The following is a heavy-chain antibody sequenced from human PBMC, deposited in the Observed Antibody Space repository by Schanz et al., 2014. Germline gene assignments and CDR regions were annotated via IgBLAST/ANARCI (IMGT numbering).Heavy chain of an antibody. V-gene: IGHV3-23*04. CDR2: ISGSGGST. J-gene: IGHJ4*02. Sequence: EVQLVESGGGFVQPGGSLGLSCVVSGFTVSSDHMSWVRQAPGKGLEWVSGISGSGGSTYYADSVKGRFTISRDNSKNILYLQMNSLRAEDTAVYYCAKQIHYDILTVTRNGGQGTLVTVSS. CDR1: GFTVSSDH. D-gene: IGHD3-9*01. CDR3: AKQIHYDILTVTRN.